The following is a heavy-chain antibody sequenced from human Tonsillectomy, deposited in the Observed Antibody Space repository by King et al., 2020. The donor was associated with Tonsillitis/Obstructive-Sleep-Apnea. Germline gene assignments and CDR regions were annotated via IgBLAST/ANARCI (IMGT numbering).Heavy chain of an antibody. D-gene: IGHD5/OR15-5a*01. J-gene: IGHJ3*02. CDR1: GFSLSNAGMG. CDR3: TRITASTIDAFDI. CDR2: IFLTDAK. Sequence: VTLKESGPVLVKPTETLTLTCTVSGFSLSNAGMGVSWIRQPPGKALEWLAHIFLTDAKFYTTSLKTRLTISKDTSKSQVVLTMTNMDPVDTATYYCTRITASTIDAFDIWGQGTMVTVSS. V-gene: IGHV2-26*01.